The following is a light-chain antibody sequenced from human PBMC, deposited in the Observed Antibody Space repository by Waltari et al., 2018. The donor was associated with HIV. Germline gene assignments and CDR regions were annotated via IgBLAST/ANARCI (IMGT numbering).Light chain of an antibody. J-gene: IGKJ5*01. CDR3: QQY. CDR2: KAS. Sequence: DIQMPQSPSTLSASVVDSVTITCRASQSICSSLAWYQKKSGKAPKFLIDKASSLESGVPSRFSGSGSGTEFTLTISSLQPDDFATYYCQQYFGQGTRLEIK. V-gene: IGKV1-5*03. CDR1: QSICSS.